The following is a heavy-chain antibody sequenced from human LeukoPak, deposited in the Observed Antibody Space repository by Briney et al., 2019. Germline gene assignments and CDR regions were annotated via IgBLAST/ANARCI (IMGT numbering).Heavy chain of an antibody. Sequence: GGSLRLSCAASGFTFSSYAMHWVRQAPGKGLGWVAVISYDGSNKYYADSVKGRFTISRDNSKNTLYLQMNSLRAEDTAVYYCARAEERLGPYYYYMDVWGKGTTVTVSS. J-gene: IGHJ6*03. CDR2: ISYDGSNK. CDR3: ARAEERLGPYYYYMDV. D-gene: IGHD6-25*01. CDR1: GFTFSSYA. V-gene: IGHV3-30-3*01.